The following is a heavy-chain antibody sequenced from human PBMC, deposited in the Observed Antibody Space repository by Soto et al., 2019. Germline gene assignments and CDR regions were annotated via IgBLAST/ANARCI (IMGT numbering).Heavy chain of an antibody. V-gene: IGHV4-30-2*01. J-gene: IGHJ4*02. CDR2: IYHSGST. CDR3: ARMTAAAGTSYYFDY. CDR1: GGSISSGGYS. D-gene: IGHD6-13*01. Sequence: SETVSLTCAVSGGSISSGGYSWSWIRQPPGKGLEWIGYIYHSGSTYYNPSLKSRVTISVDRSKNQFSLKLSSVTAADTAVYYCARMTAAAGTSYYFDYRGQGTLVTVSS.